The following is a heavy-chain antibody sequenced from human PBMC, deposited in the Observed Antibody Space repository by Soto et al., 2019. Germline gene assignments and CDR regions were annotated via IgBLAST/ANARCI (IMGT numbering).Heavy chain of an antibody. V-gene: IGHV4-34*01. D-gene: IGHD6-19*01. CDR1: GGSSSGYH. CDR3: ARVLGSGWYYYYYGMDV. CDR2: INHSGST. J-gene: IGHJ6*02. Sequence: PSETLSLTYAVYGGSSSGYHWSGIPQPRGKGPEWIGEINHSGSTNYNPSLRSRVSISVDTSKNQFSLKLSSVTAADTAVYYCARVLGSGWYYYYYGMDVWGQGTTVT.